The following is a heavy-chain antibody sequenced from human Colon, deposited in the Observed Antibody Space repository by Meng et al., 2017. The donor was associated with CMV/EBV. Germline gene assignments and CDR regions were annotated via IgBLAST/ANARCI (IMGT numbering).Heavy chain of an antibody. J-gene: IGHJ6*02. CDR1: GFPLSSYS. CDR3: ARVPPTFSSWDGMDV. V-gene: IGHV3-21*01. CDR2: ISSTSSYI. Sequence: GESLKISCAASGFPLSSYSMNWVRQAPGQGLEWVSSISSTSSYIYYTDSVKGRFTISRDNAKNSLYLQMNSLRAGDTAVYYCARVPPTFSSWDGMDVGGQGTTVTVSS. D-gene: IGHD6-13*01.